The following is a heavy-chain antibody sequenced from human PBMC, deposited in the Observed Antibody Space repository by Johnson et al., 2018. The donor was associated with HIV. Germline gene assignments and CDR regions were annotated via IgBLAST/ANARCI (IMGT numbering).Heavy chain of an antibody. Sequence: QVLLVESGGGVVQPGGSLRLSCVASGFTFSSYGMHWVRQAPGKGLEWVAVISYDGSNKYYADSVKGRFPISRDNSKNTLYLQMNSLRAEDTAVYYCAKGHYYDSSDYYNQRYAFDIWGQGTMVTVSS. CDR3: AKGHYYDSSDYYNQRYAFDI. CDR2: ISYDGSNK. CDR1: GFTFSSYG. V-gene: IGHV3-30*18. J-gene: IGHJ3*02. D-gene: IGHD3-22*01.